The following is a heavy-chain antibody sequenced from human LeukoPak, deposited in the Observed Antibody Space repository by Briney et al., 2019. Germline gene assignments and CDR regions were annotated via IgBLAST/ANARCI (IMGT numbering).Heavy chain of an antibody. D-gene: IGHD3-22*01. Sequence: SGGSLRLSCAASGFTFISYSMKWVRQAPGKGLEWVSSISSSSSYIYYADSVKGRFTISRDNAKSSLYLQMNSLRAEDTAVYYCVRDTPSNYYDWDYYWGQGTLVTVSS. V-gene: IGHV3-21*01. J-gene: IGHJ4*02. CDR1: GFTFISYS. CDR2: ISSSSSYI. CDR3: VRDTPSNYYDWDYY.